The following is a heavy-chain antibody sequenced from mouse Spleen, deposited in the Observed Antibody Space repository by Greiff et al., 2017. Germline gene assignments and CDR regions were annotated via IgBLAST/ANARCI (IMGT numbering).Heavy chain of an antibody. CDR3: ASPIYYDYIYYAMDY. D-gene: IGHD2-4*01. CDR2: IWSGGST. Sequence: VKLVESGPGLVQPSQSLSITCTVSGFSLTSYGVHWVRQSPGKGLEWLGVIWSGGSTDYNAAFISRLSISKDNSKSQVFFKMNSLQADDTAIYYCASPIYYDYIYYAMDYWGQGTSVTVSS. V-gene: IGHV2-2*01. J-gene: IGHJ4*01. CDR1: GFSLTSYG.